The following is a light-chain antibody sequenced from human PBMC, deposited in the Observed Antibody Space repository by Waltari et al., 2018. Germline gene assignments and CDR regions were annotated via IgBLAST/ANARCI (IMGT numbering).Light chain of an antibody. CDR3: QQYYTMWT. J-gene: IGKJ1*01. V-gene: IGKV1-NL1*01. CDR2: GAA. Sequence: ITCRASQGISKSLAWYQQKAGKAPKLLLSGAASLESGVPSRFSGSGSGTHYTLTISSLQPEDFATYYCQQYYTMWTFGQGTKVEVK. CDR1: QGISKS.